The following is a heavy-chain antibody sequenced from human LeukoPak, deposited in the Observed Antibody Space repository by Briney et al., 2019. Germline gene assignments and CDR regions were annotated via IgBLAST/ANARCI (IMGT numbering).Heavy chain of an antibody. CDR1: GGSISSYY. CDR3: ARGLRYFDWLAP. J-gene: IGHJ3*01. Sequence: NPSETLSLTCTVSGGSISSYYWSWIRQPPGKGLEWIGYIYYSGSTNYNPSLKSRVTISVDTSKNQFSLKLSSVTAADTAVYYCARGLRYFDWLAPWGQGTMVTVSS. D-gene: IGHD3-9*01. V-gene: IGHV4-59*08. CDR2: IYYSGST.